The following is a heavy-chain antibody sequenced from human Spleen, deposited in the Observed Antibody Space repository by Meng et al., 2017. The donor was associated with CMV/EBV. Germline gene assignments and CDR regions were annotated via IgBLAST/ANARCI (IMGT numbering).Heavy chain of an antibody. CDR1: GYTFSGYY. Sequence: ASVKVSCKASGYTFSGYYMHLVRQAPGQGLEWMGWINPKSGGTNYAQKFQGRVTMTRDTSISTAYMELSRLRSDDTAVYYCARATENFVVEPPAILFDYWGQGTLVTVSS. CDR3: ARATENFVVEPPAILFDY. D-gene: IGHD2-2*02. V-gene: IGHV1-2*02. CDR2: INPKSGGT. J-gene: IGHJ4*02.